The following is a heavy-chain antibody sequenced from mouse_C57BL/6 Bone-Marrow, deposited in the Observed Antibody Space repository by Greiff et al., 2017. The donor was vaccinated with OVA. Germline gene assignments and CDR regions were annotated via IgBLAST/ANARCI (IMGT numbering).Heavy chain of an antibody. V-gene: IGHV5-6*02. CDR3: ARQRYYGSSSWFAY. Sequence: DVKLVESGGDLVKPGGSLKLSCAASGFTFSSYGMSWVRQTPDKRLAWVATISSGGSYTYYPDSVKGRFTISRDNAKNTLYLQMSSLKSEDTAMYYCARQRYYGSSSWFAYWGQGTLVTVSA. D-gene: IGHD1-1*01. J-gene: IGHJ3*01. CDR1: GFTFSSYG. CDR2: ISSGGSYT.